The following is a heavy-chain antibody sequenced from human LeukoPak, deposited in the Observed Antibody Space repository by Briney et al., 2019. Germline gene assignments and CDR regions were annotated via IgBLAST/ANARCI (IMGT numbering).Heavy chain of an antibody. CDR2: INAGNGNT. Sequence: GASVKVSCKASGYTFTSYAMHWVRQAPGQRLEWMGWINAGNGNTKYSQKFQGRVTITRDTSASTAYMELSSLRSEDRAVYYCARAIAAADYAFDIWGQGTMVTVSS. CDR1: GYTFTSYA. V-gene: IGHV1-3*01. D-gene: IGHD6-13*01. CDR3: ARAIAAADYAFDI. J-gene: IGHJ3*02.